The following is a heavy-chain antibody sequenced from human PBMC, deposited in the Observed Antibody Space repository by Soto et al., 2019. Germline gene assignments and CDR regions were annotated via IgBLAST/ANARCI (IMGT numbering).Heavy chain of an antibody. J-gene: IGHJ4*02. CDR2: ISTSGSTV. CDR3: VRYCGTTLCNGVATRTFDY. CDR1: RFTFSAYE. V-gene: IGHV3-48*03. D-gene: IGHD5-12*01. Sequence: LRLSCAASRFTFSAYEMHWFRQAPGKGLEWVSYISTSGSTVYYADSVKGRFTVSRDNTRNSLYLQMDSLRDEDTALYYCVRYCGTTLCNGVATRTFDYWGQGTLVTVSS.